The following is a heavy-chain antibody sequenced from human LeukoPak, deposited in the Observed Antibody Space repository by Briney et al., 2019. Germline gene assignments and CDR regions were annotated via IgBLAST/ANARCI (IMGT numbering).Heavy chain of an antibody. D-gene: IGHD3-10*02. CDR1: GFTFSSYE. Sequence: GGSLRLSCVASGFTFSSYEMTWVRQAPGKGLEWVSYISSSGSTIYYADSVKGRFTISRDNAKNSLYLQMNSLRAEDTAVYYCAELGIAMIGGVWGKGTTVTISS. CDR2: ISSSGSTI. V-gene: IGHV3-48*03. CDR3: AELGIAMIGGV. J-gene: IGHJ6*04.